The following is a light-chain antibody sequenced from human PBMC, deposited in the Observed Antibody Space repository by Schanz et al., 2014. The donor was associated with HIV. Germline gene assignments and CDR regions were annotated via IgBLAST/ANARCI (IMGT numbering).Light chain of an antibody. CDR1: SSDVGGYNF. CDR3: SSYRSLNNLI. Sequence: QSVLTQPPSASGSPGQSVTISCTGTSSDVGGYNFVSWFQQHPGKAPKLMIHEVSKRPSGVPDRFSGSKSGNTASLTVSGLQAEDEADYHCSSYRSLNNLIFGGGTKLTVL. J-gene: IGLJ2*01. CDR2: EVS. V-gene: IGLV2-8*01.